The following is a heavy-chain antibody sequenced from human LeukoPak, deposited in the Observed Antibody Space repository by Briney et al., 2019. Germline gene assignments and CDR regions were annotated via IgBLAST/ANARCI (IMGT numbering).Heavy chain of an antibody. Sequence: GRSLRLSCAASGFTFDDYAMHWVRQAPGKGLEWVSGISWNSGSIGYADSVKGRFTISRDNAKNSLYLQMNSLRAEDTAVYYCARGLLSSLGGDSSYYYYGMDVWGQGTTVTVSS. CDR1: GFTFDDYA. D-gene: IGHD2-21*02. J-gene: IGHJ6*02. CDR2: ISWNSGSI. CDR3: ARGLLSSLGGDSSYYYYGMDV. V-gene: IGHV3-9*01.